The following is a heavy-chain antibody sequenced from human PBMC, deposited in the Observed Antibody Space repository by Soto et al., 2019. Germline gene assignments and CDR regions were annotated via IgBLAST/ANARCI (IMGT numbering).Heavy chain of an antibody. J-gene: IGHJ4*02. CDR2: ISVGGKNT. CDR3: AKFEAGGDGPVDS. D-gene: IGHD3-16*01. V-gene: IGHV3-23*01. Sequence: GGSLRLSCTASGFRFSSCAMGWIRQSPGKGLEWVSCISVGGKNTYYGDSVKGRSAISRENSKNTLYLQMNSLRVEDTALYYCAKFEAGGDGPVDSWGQGTLFTVSS. CDR1: GFRFSSCA.